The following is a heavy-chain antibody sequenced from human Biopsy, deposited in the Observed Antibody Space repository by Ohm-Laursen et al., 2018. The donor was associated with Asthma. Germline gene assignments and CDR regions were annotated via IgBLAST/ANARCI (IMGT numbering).Heavy chain of an antibody. V-gene: IGHV1-69*13. J-gene: IGHJ4*02. CDR2: INSVFGTT. CDR1: GGTFNTYV. Sequence: SVKVSCKSLGGTFNTYVIGWGRQAPGQGLEWMGGINSVFGTTTYPQKFQGRVTITADDSTSTVYMELSSLRSEDTAVYYCARKAGSCISRTCYSLDFWGQGTLVTVSS. D-gene: IGHD2-2*01. CDR3: ARKAGSCISRTCYSLDF.